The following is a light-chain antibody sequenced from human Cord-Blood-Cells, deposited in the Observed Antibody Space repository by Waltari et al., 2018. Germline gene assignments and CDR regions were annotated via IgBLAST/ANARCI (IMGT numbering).Light chain of an antibody. CDR3: QQYNNWPPIT. CDR1: QSVSSN. J-gene: IGKJ5*01. V-gene: IGKV3-15*01. Sequence: EIVMTQSPAPTSVSPGERATLSCRSSQSVSSNLAWYQQKPGQAPRLLIYGASTRATGIPARFSGSGSGTEFTLTISSLQSEDFAVYYCQQYNNWPPITFGQGTRLEIK. CDR2: GAS.